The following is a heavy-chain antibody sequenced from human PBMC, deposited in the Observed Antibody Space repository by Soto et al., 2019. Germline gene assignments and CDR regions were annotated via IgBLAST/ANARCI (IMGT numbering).Heavy chain of an antibody. Sequence: QVQLQESGPGLVKPSDTLSLTCAVSGTSISGDYWWGWIRQTPGKGLGWFGYISSGGATHYNPSLGSRLTMSVDTSRSQFSLKLSSVTAVDAALYYCTRKTGGYYFFEYWGRGTLVTVSS. J-gene: IGHJ4*02. CDR2: ISSGGAT. CDR3: TRKTGGYYFFEY. D-gene: IGHD2-8*02. V-gene: IGHV4-28*01. CDR1: GTSISGDYW.